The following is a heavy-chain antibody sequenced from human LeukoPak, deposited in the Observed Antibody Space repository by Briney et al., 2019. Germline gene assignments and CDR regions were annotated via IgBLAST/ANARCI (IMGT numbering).Heavy chain of an antibody. V-gene: IGHV2-5*01. CDR3: AREYQLLYVFDY. D-gene: IGHD2-2*02. CDR1: GFSLSTSGVG. Sequence: KKSGPTLVKPTQTLTLTCTFSGFSLSTSGVGVGWIRQPPGKALEWLALIYWNDDKRYSPSLKSRLTITKDTSKNQVVLTMTNMDPVDTATCYCAREYQLLYVFDYWGQGTLVTVSS. CDR2: IYWNDDK. J-gene: IGHJ4*02.